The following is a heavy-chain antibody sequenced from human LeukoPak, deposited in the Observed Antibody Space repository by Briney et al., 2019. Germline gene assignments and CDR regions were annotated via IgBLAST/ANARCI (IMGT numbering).Heavy chain of an antibody. CDR3: TTVANGYYYY. Sequence: ASVKVSCKVSGYTLTELAIHWVRQAPGKGLEWMGGFDPDNGGTVYAQNFQGRATMTEDTSTDTAYMELSSLRSEDTAVYYCTTVANGYYYYWGQGTLVTVSS. D-gene: IGHD3-22*01. CDR1: GYTLTELA. J-gene: IGHJ4*02. V-gene: IGHV1-24*01. CDR2: FDPDNGGT.